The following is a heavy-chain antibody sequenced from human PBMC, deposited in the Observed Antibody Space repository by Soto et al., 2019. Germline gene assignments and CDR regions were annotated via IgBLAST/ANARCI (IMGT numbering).Heavy chain of an antibody. D-gene: IGHD1-26*01. J-gene: IGHJ2*01. CDR1: GGSLNNFA. V-gene: IGHV1-69*01. CDR3: AISGNSRVYFDL. Sequence: QVQLVQSGAEVKKPGSSVKVSCKASGGSLNNFAVSWVRQAPGQGLEWMGGIVRLFGTANYAQKFQSRVTITSDESTRTAYMELRNLRSEDTAIYYCAISGNSRVYFDLWGRGTLVTVSS. CDR2: IVRLFGTA.